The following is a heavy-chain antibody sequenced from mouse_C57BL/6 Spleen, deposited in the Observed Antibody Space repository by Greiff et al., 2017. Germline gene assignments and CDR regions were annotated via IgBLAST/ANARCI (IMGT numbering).Heavy chain of an antibody. V-gene: IGHV1-54*01. Sequence: QLQQSGAELVRPGTSVKVSCKASGYAFTNYLIEWVKQRPGQGLEWIGVINPGSGGTNYNEKFKGKATLTADKSSSTAYMQLSSLTSEDSAVYFCTRSNWDYFDYGGQGTTPTISS. J-gene: IGHJ2*01. D-gene: IGHD4-1*01. CDR3: TRSNWDYFDY. CDR2: INPGSGGT. CDR1: GYAFTNYL.